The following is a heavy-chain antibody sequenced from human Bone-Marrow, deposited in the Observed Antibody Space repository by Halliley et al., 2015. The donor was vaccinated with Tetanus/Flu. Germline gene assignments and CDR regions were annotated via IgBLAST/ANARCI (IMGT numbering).Heavy chain of an antibody. CDR2: ITCRGNT. V-gene: IGHV4-31*02. J-gene: IGHJ3*02. CDR3: AAYDLSGHYGYDALDI. D-gene: IGHD3-22*01. Sequence: GYITCRGNTYYNPSLKSRATISADISENQFSLKLNSVTVADTAMYYCAAYDLSGHYGYDALDIWGQGTLVSVSA.